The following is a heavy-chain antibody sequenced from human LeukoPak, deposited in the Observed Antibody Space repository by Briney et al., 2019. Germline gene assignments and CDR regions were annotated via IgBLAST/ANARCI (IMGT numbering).Heavy chain of an antibody. CDR2: IKQDGSEE. CDR3: ARHIDWKFDY. CDR1: GFTFSSDW. Sequence: PGGSLRPSCAPSGFTFSSDWMTWVRQAPGKGLEWVANIKQDGSEEYYVDSVKGRFTISKDNAKNSLYLQMNSLRAEDTAVYYCARHIDWKFDYWGQGTLVTVSS. J-gene: IGHJ4*02. D-gene: IGHD1-1*01. V-gene: IGHV3-7*01.